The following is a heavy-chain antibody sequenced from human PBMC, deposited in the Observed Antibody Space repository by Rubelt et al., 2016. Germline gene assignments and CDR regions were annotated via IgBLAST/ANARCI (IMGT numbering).Heavy chain of an antibody. Sequence: EVQLVESGGGLVQPGGSLRLSCAASGFTVGNNFMNWVRQAPGKGLEWVSLIYSGGDTYYADSVKGRFTISRDNSKNTLYLQMNSLRAEDTAIYYCARDAGAAACGTYGWGQGTLVTVSS. V-gene: IGHV3-66*01. CDR1: GFTVGNNF. J-gene: IGHJ4*02. CDR2: IYSGGDT. D-gene: IGHD6-13*01. CDR3: ARDAGAAACGTYG.